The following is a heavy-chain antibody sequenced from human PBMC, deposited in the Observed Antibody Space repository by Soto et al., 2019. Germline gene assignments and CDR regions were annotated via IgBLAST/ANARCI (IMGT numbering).Heavy chain of an antibody. CDR3: AHVLGYCSGGSCYSGPPDF. V-gene: IGHV2-5*02. D-gene: IGHD2-15*01. J-gene: IGHJ4*02. CDR1: GFSLSTRGMS. CDR2: IYCDDDK. Sequence: QITLKESGPTLVKPTQTLTLTCSFSGFSLSTRGMSVGWIRQPPGKALEWLALIYCDDDKRYSPSLKSTPTITNDTTKNQVVLTMTNMDPVDTATYYCAHVLGYCSGGSCYSGPPDFWGQGTLVTVSS.